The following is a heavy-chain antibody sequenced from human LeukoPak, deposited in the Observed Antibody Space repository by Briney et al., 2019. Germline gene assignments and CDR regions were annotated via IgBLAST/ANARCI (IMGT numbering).Heavy chain of an antibody. J-gene: IGHJ4*02. CDR3: AKDQEYRSSSVY. CDR1: GFTFSSYA. D-gene: IGHD6-6*01. V-gene: IGHV3-30-3*01. Sequence: GGSLRLSCAASGFTFSSYAMHWVRQAPGKGLEWVAVISNDGSNKYYADSVKGRFTISRDNSKNTLYLQMNSLRAEDTAVYYCAKDQEYRSSSVYWGQGTLVTVSS. CDR2: ISNDGSNK.